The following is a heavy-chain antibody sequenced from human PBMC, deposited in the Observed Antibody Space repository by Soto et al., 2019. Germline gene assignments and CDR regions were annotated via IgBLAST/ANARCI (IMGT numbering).Heavy chain of an antibody. CDR3: ARWIRMVRGDNFDY. V-gene: IGHV4-39*01. D-gene: IGHD3-10*01. J-gene: IGHJ4*02. Sequence: SETLSLTCTVSGGSISSSSYYWGWIRQPPGKGLEWIGSIYYSGSTYYNPSLKSRVTISVDTSKNQFSLKLSSVTAADTAVYYCARWIRMVRGDNFDYWGQGTLVTVSS. CDR1: GGSISSSSYY. CDR2: IYYSGST.